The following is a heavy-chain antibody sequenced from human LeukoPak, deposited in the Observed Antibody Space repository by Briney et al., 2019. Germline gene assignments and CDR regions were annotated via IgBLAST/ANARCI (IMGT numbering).Heavy chain of an antibody. CDR1: GYTFTGYY. D-gene: IGHD3-3*01. CDR2: INPNSGGT. CDR3: ARVSDFWSGYYSGTGYFDY. J-gene: IGHJ4*02. Sequence: ASVKVSCKASGYTFTGYYMHWVRQAPGQGLEWMGWINPNSGGTNYAQKFQGRVTMTRDTSISTAYMELSRLRSDDTAVYYCARVSDFWSGYYSGTGYFDYWGQGTLVTVSS. V-gene: IGHV1-2*02.